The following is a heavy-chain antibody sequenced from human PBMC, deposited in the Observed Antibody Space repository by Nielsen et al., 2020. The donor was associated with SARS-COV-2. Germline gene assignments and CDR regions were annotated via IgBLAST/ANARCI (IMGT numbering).Heavy chain of an antibody. Sequence: GSLRLSCTVSGGSISSYYWSWIRQPPGKGLEWIGYIYYSGSTNYNPSLKSRVTISVDTSKNQFSLKLSSVTAADTAVYYCARQGYYDFWSGYYNSFGVWGKGTTVTVSS. J-gene: IGHJ6*04. CDR1: GGSISSYY. V-gene: IGHV4-59*01. CDR3: ARQGYYDFWSGYYNSFGV. CDR2: IYYSGST. D-gene: IGHD3-3*01.